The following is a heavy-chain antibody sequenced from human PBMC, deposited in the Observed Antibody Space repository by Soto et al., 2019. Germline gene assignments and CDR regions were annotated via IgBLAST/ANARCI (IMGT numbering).Heavy chain of an antibody. Sequence: GSLRLSCAASGFIFSSYAMTWVRQAPGKGLEWVSAISGSGGSTYYAVYVKGGFTIARDNSKNALYLQMNSLRVEEMAVYYCAKGLVGVFDYWGQGTLVTGPS. CDR1: GFIFSSYA. CDR2: ISGSGGST. D-gene: IGHD6-6*01. CDR3: AKGLVGVFDY. V-gene: IGHV3-23*01. J-gene: IGHJ4*02.